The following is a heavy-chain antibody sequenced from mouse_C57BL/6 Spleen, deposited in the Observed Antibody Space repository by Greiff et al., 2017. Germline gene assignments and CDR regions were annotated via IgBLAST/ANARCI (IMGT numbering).Heavy chain of an antibody. D-gene: IGHD1-1*01. CDR1: GFTFSDYY. V-gene: IGHV5-16*01. J-gene: IGHJ2*01. Sequence: EVQLVESEGGLVKPGSSMKLSCTASGFTFSDYYMAWVRQVPEKGLEWVANINYDGSSTYYLDSLKSRFIISRDNAKNILYLQMSSLKSEDTATYYCARDYYGSFDYWGQGTTLTVSS. CDR2: INYDGSST. CDR3: ARDYYGSFDY.